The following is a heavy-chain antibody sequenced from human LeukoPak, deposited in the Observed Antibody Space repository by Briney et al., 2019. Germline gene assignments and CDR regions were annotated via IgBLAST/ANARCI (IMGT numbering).Heavy chain of an antibody. CDR1: GFTFSSYA. J-gene: IGHJ6*03. Sequence: PGGSLRLSCAASGFTFSSYAMHWVRQAPGKGLEYVSAISSNGGSTYYANSVKGRFTISRDNSKNTLYLQMGSLRAEGMAVYYCARSFFWIGEFMDVWGKGTTVTISS. CDR2: ISSNGGST. D-gene: IGHD3-10*01. CDR3: ARSFFWIGEFMDV. V-gene: IGHV3-64*01.